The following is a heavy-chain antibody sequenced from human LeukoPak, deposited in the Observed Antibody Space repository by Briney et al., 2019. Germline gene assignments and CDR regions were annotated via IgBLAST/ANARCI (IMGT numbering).Heavy chain of an antibody. CDR1: GGSISSGSYY. D-gene: IGHD6-19*01. V-gene: IGHV4-61*01. Sequence: SQTLSLTCTVSGGSISSGSYYWSWIRQPPGKGLEWIGYIYYSGSTNYNPSLKSRVTISADTSKNQFSLKLSSLTAADTAVYYCARRGYSSGFYYFDYWGQGTLVTVSS. CDR2: IYYSGST. J-gene: IGHJ4*02. CDR3: ARRGYSSGFYYFDY.